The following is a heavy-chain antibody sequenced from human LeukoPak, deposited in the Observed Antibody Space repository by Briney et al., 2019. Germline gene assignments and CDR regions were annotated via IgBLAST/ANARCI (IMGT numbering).Heavy chain of an antibody. Sequence: KTGGSLRLSCAASGFTFSSYSMNWVRQAPGKGLEWVSSISSSSSYIYYADSVKGRFTISRDNAKNSLYLQMNSLRAEDTAVYYCAREPTVGSSGWYMHLWGRGTLVTVSS. V-gene: IGHV3-21*01. CDR2: ISSSSSYI. J-gene: IGHJ2*01. CDR3: AREPTVGSSGWYMHL. CDR1: GFTFSSYS. D-gene: IGHD6-19*01.